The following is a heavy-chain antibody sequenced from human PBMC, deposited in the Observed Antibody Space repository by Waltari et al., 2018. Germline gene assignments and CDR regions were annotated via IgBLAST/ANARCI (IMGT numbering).Heavy chain of an antibody. CDR2: ITHTGTT. J-gene: IGHJ5*02. CDR3: AARRRSSGAGFDP. V-gene: IGHV4-34*02. D-gene: IGHD6-6*01. Sequence: QVQLQQWGAGLLKPSETQSLTCAVSGGSFSGYYWTWIRQPPGKGLEWLGDITHTGTTNYNSSLKSRVTMSIDTSKNQFSLTVTSVTAADTAIYYCAARRRSSGAGFDPWGQGTLVTVSS. CDR1: GGSFSGYY.